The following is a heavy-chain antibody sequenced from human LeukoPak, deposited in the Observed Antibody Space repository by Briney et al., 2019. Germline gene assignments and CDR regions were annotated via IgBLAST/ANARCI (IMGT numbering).Heavy chain of an antibody. CDR3: ARGKPRTTVTTRTLDV. J-gene: IGHJ6*04. CDR1: GGSISSSTYY. D-gene: IGHD4-17*01. Sequence: SETLSLTCTVSGGSISSSTYYWGWIRQPPGKGLEWIGNIYYSGSTYYNPSLKSRVTISVDTSKNQFSLKLSSVTAADTAVYYCARGKPRTTVTTRTLDVWGKGTTVTVSS. V-gene: IGHV4-39*01. CDR2: IYYSGST.